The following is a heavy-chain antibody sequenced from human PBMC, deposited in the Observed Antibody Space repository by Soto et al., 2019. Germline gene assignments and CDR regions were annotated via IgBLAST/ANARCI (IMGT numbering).Heavy chain of an antibody. CDR3: VREKQAGTRVGDAFDI. V-gene: IGHV1-69*04. CDR2: IIPILGIA. Sequence: SVKVSCKASGGTFSSYTISWVRQAPGQGLEWMGRIIPILGIANYAQKFQGRVTITADKSTSTAYMELSSLRSEDTAVYYCVREKQAGTRVGDAFDIWGQGTMVSASS. D-gene: IGHD1-1*01. CDR1: GGTFSSYT. J-gene: IGHJ3*02.